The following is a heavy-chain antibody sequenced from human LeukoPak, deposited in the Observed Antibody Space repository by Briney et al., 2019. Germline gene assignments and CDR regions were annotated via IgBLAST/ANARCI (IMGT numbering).Heavy chain of an antibody. CDR1: GFTVGNYV. D-gene: IGHD5/OR15-5a*01. V-gene: IGHV3-30*04. CDR2: MSSDGNNK. Sequence: PGGSLRLSCAVSGFTVGNYVLHWVRQAPGKGLEWVAAMSSDGNNKYYTKSVEGRLTISRDNSKNTLSLQMNSLRPEDTAVYYCVRARDGYNVMDYWGQGTLVTVSS. J-gene: IGHJ4*02. CDR3: VRARDGYNVMDY.